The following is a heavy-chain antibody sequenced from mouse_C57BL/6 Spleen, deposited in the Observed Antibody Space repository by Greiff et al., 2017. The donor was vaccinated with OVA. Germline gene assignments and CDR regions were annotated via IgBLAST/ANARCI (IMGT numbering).Heavy chain of an antibody. CDR1: GYTFTSYW. CDR2: IDPSDSYT. J-gene: IGHJ3*01. V-gene: IGHV1-59*01. Sequence: VQLQQPGAELVRPGPSVKLSCKASGYTFTSYWMHWVKQRPGQGLEWIGVIDPSDSYTNYNQKFKGKATLTVDTSYSTAYMQLSSLTSEDSAVYYCARTMVTTRTWFAYWGQGTLVTVSA. CDR3: ARTMVTTRTWFAY. D-gene: IGHD2-2*01.